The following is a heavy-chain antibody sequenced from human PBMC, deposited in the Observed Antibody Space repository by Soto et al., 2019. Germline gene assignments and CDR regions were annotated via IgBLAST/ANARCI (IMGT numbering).Heavy chain of an antibody. J-gene: IGHJ1*01. CDR1: GFTFSSYA. CDR2: ISGSGGST. CDR3: ARDLVGATTEYFQH. Sequence: PGGSLRLSCAASGFTFSSYAMSWVRQAPGKGLEWVSAISGSGGSTYYADSVKGRFTISRDNSKNTLYLQMNSLRAEDTAVYYCARDLVGATTEYFQHWGQGTLVTVSS. V-gene: IGHV3-23*01. D-gene: IGHD1-26*01.